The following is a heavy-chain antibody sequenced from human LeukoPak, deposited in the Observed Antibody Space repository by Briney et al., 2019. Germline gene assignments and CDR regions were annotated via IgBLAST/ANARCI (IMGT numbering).Heavy chain of an antibody. CDR2: IRSSGTTI. Sequence: GGSLTLSCAASGFTFSSYSMNWVRHAPGKGLEWGSYIRSSGTTIYYTDSVKGRFTISRDNSKNTLYLQMNSLRAEDTAVYYCAIPYGDNGEIDYWGQGTLVTVSS. CDR3: AIPYGDNGEIDY. CDR1: GFTFSSYS. V-gene: IGHV3-48*01. J-gene: IGHJ4*02. D-gene: IGHD4-17*01.